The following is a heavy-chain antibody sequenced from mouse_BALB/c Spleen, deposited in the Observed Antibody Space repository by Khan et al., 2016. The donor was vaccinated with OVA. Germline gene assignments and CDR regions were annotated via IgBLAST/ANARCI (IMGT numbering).Heavy chain of an antibody. Sequence: QIQLVQSGPELKKPGETVKLSCTASGYTFTKSGMNWVKQAPGKGLQWMGWINTYTGEPTYADDFKGRFAFSLETSASTAYLQINNLKNEDTATYFCARPPYFSYVMDNWGQGTSVTVSS. CDR3: ARPPYFSYVMDN. V-gene: IGHV9-3-1*01. CDR2: INTYTGEP. J-gene: IGHJ4*01. CDR1: GYTFTKSG. D-gene: IGHD2-10*01.